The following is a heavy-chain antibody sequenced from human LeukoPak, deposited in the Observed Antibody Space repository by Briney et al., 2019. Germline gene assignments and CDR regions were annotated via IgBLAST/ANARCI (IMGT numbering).Heavy chain of an antibody. CDR3: ARLRGAMTPVTSDFDY. D-gene: IGHD4-17*01. J-gene: IGHJ4*02. CDR1: GGSFSGYY. Sequence: SETLSLTCAVYGGSFSGYYWSWIRQPPGKGLEWIGEINHSGSTNYNPSLKSRVTISVDTSKNQFSLKLSSVTAADTAVYYCARLRGAMTPVTSDFDYWGQGILVTVSS. V-gene: IGHV4-34*01. CDR2: INHSGST.